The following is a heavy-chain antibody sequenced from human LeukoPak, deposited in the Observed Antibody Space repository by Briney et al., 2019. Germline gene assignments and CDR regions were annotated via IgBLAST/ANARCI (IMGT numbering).Heavy chain of an antibody. D-gene: IGHD7-27*01. CDR3: GKFRANWGLAF. CDR2: IYARGDT. J-gene: IGHJ1*01. Sequence: GGSLRLSCAGSGFTVSDSYMTWVRQAPGKGLECVSVIYARGDTHYADSAKGRFTLSRDNSKNTLNLQIDSLRPEDTAVYYCGKFRANWGLAFWGRGTLVTVSS. CDR1: GFTVSDSY. V-gene: IGHV3-66*02.